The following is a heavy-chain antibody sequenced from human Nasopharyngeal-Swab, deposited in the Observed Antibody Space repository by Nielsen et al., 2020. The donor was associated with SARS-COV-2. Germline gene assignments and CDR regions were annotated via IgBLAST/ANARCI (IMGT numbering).Heavy chain of an antibody. D-gene: IGHD5-18*01. CDR1: GGSFSGYY. CDR3: ARTRYSYGFFTTGRGGYMDV. Sequence: SETLSLTCAVYGGSFSGYYWSWVRQPPGKGLEWIGEINHSGSTNYNPSLKSRVTISVDTSKNQFSLKLSSVTAADTAVYYCARTRYSYGFFTTGRGGYMDVWGKGTTVTVSS. CDR2: INHSGST. V-gene: IGHV4-34*01. J-gene: IGHJ6*03.